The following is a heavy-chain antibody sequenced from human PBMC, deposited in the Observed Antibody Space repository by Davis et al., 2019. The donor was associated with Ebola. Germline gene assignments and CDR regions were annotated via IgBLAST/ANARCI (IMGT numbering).Heavy chain of an antibody. CDR3: ARAVVAATPDYYYGMDV. V-gene: IGHV1-2*06. Sequence: ASVKVSCKASGYTFTGYTLHWVRQAPGQGLERVGRINPNSADTNYAQKFQGRVTMTRDTSTSTVYMELSSLRSEDTAVYYCARAVVAATPDYYYGMDVWGKGTTVTVSS. CDR2: INPNSADT. CDR1: GYTFTGYT. D-gene: IGHD2-15*01. J-gene: IGHJ6*04.